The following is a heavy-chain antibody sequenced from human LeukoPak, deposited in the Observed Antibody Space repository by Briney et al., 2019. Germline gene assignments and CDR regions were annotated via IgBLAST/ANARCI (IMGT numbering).Heavy chain of an antibody. CDR3: ARDIAYCTGGTCGDYFDY. J-gene: IGHJ4*02. CDR2: MYTSGST. CDR1: GGSISSYY. D-gene: IGHD2-15*01. Sequence: PSETLSLTCTVSGGSISSYYWSWIRQPAGKGLEWIGRMYTSGSTNYNPSLKSRVTISVDTSKNQFSLKLTSVTAADTAVYYCARDIAYCTGGTCGDYFDYWGQGTLVTVSS. V-gene: IGHV4-4*07.